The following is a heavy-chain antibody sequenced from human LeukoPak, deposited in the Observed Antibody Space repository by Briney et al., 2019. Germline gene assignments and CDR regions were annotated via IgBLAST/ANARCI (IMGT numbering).Heavy chain of an antibody. CDR1: GDSISSYY. V-gene: IGHV4-59*01. CDR3: ARGVGPYYYYYMDV. CDR2: IYYSGST. Sequence: SETLSLTCTVSGDSISSYYWSWIRQPPGKGLEWIGYIYYSGSTNYNPSLKSRVTISVDTSKNQFSLKLSSVTAADTAVYYCARGVGPYYYYYMDVWGKGTTVTVSS. J-gene: IGHJ6*03. D-gene: IGHD2-2*01.